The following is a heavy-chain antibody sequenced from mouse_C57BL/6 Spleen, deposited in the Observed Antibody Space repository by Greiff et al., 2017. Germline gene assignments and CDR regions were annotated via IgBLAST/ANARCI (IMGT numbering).Heavy chain of an antibody. CDR1: GYTFTDYY. CDR3: ARANWEAWFAY. D-gene: IGHD4-1*01. Sequence: VKLQESGAELVRPGASVKLSCKASGYTFTDYYINWVKQRPGQGLEWIARIYPGSGNTYYNEKFKGKATLTAEKSSSTAYMQLSSLTSEDSAVYYCARANWEAWFAYWGQGTLVTVSA. J-gene: IGHJ3*01. V-gene: IGHV1-76*01. CDR2: IYPGSGNT.